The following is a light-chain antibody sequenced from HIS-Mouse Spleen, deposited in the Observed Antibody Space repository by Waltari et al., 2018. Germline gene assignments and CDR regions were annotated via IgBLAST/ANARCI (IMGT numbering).Light chain of an antibody. CDR2: QDS. CDR1: KLGDKY. J-gene: IGLJ2*01. V-gene: IGLV3-1*01. CDR3: QAWDSSTVV. Sequence: SYELTQPPSVSVSPGQTASITCSGDKLGDKYACWYQQKPGQSPVLVIYQDSKWPSGIPERFSGSTSGNTATLTISGTQAMDEADYYSQAWDSSTVVFGGGTKLTVL.